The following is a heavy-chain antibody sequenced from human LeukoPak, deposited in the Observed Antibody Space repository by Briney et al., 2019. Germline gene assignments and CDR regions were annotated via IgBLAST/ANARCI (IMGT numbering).Heavy chain of an antibody. D-gene: IGHD2/OR15-2a*01. CDR2: IYYSGST. CDR3: ARDNRPQAGPFDY. CDR1: GGSISSYY. J-gene: IGHJ4*02. V-gene: IGHV4-59*01. Sequence: SETLSLTCTVSGGSISSYYWSWIRQPPGKGLEWIGYIYYSGSTNYNPSLKSRVSISVDTSKNQFSLKLSSVTAADTAVYYCARDNRPQAGPFDYWGQGTLVTVSS.